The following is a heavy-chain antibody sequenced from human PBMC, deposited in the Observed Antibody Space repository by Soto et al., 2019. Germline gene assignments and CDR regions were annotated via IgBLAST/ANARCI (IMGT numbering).Heavy chain of an antibody. CDR1: GFTFSSYA. D-gene: IGHD6-6*01. J-gene: IGHJ3*02. CDR3: AKKAARLFAFDI. CDR2: ISGSGGST. V-gene: IGHV3-23*01. Sequence: AGGSRRLSCAASGFTFSSYAMSWVRQAPGKGLEWVSAISGSGGSTYYADSVKGRFTISRDNSKNTLYLQMNSLRAEDTAVYYCAKKAARLFAFDIWGQGTMVTGSS.